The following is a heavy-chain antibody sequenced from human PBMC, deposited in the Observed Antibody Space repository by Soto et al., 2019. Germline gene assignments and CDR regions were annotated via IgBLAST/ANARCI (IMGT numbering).Heavy chain of an antibody. CDR1: GFTFSSYS. CDR3: ARDPFY. J-gene: IGHJ4*02. V-gene: IGHV3-48*02. CDR2: ISSSSSTI. Sequence: PGGSLRLSCAASGFTFSSYSMNWVRQAPGKGLERVSYISSSSSTIYYADSVKGRFHISRDNAKNSLYLQVNSLRDEDTAVYYCARDPFYWGQGTLVTVSS.